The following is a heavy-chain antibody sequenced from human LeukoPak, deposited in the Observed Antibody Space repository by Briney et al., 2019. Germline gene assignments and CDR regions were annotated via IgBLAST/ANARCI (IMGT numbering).Heavy chain of an antibody. Sequence: SVTVSCKASGGTFSSYAISWVRQAPGQGLEWMGGIIPIFGTANYAQKFQGRVTITTDESTSTAYMELSSLRSEDTAVYYCARGYVFGVGPYYYMDVWGKGTTVTVSS. CDR2: IIPIFGTA. CDR1: GGTFSSYA. J-gene: IGHJ6*03. D-gene: IGHD3-3*01. CDR3: ARGYVFGVGPYYYMDV. V-gene: IGHV1-69*05.